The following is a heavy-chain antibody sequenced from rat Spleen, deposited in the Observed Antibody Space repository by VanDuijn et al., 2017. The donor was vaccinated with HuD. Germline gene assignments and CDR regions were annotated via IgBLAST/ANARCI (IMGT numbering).Heavy chain of an antibody. CDR3: AGGWFAF. J-gene: IGHJ3*01. CDR1: GYSITGAYR. Sequence: EVQLQESGPGLVKPSQSLSLTCSASGYSITGAYRWNWIRKFPGNKLEWMGYINSAGSTNFNPSLKSRISITRDTSKNQFFLRVNSVTTEDTATYYCAGGWFAFWGQGTLVTVSS. D-gene: IGHD4-3*01. CDR2: INSAGST. V-gene: IGHV3-3*01.